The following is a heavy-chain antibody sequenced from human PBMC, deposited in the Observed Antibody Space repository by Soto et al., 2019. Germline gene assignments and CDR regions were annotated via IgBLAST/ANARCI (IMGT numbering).Heavy chain of an antibody. V-gene: IGHV4-39*01. Sequence: SETLSLTCTVSGGSISSSSYYWGWIRQPPGKGLEWIGSIYYSGSTYYNPSLKSRVTISVDTSKNQFSLKLSSVTAADTAVYYCARRWRGSLNWYLDLWGRGTLVTVYS. J-gene: IGHJ2*01. CDR1: GGSISSSSYY. D-gene: IGHD3-3*01. CDR3: ARRWRGSLNWYLDL. CDR2: IYYSGST.